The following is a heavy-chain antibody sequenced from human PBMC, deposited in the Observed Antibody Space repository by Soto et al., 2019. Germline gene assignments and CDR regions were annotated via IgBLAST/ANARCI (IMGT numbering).Heavy chain of an antibody. CDR3: AKDIYCISTSCYPLVYYYGMDV. CDR2: ISYDGSNK. CDR1: GFTFSSYG. Sequence: GGSLRLSCAASGFTFSSYGIHWVRQAPGKGLEWVAVISYDGSNKYYADSVKGRFTISRDNSKNTLYLQMNSLRAEDTAVYYCAKDIYCISTSCYPLVYYYGMDVWGQGTTVTVSS. D-gene: IGHD2-2*01. J-gene: IGHJ6*02. V-gene: IGHV3-30*18.